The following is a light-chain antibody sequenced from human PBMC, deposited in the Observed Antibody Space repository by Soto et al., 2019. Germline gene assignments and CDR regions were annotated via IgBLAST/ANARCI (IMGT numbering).Light chain of an antibody. CDR2: AAS. V-gene: IGKV1-5*01. CDR1: QTISSW. CDR3: QQGYSNPWT. Sequence: DIQVPQSPSTLSGSVGDRVTISCRASQTISSWLAWYQQKPGKAPKLLIYAASNLQSGVPSRFRGSGSGTNFTLSLNSLQPEDFATYYCQQGYSNPWTFGQGTKVDI. J-gene: IGKJ1*01.